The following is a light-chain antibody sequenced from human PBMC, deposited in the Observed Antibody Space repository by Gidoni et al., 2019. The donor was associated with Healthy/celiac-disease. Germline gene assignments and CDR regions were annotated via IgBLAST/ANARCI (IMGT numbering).Light chain of an antibody. J-gene: IGKJ1*01. V-gene: IGKV3-20*01. CDR3: QQYGSSPWT. Sequence: ELVLTQSPGTLSLSPGERATLSCRASQSVSSRHLAWYQQNPGQAPRLLIYGASSRATGIPDRFSGSGSGTDFTLTISRLEPEDFAVYYCQQYGSSPWTFGQGTKVEIK. CDR1: QSVSSRH. CDR2: GAS.